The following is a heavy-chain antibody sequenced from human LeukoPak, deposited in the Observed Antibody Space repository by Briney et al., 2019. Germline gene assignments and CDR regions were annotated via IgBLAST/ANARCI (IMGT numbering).Heavy chain of an antibody. V-gene: IGHV3-53*01. CDR2: FYVGGAT. CDR1: GFTFSSYA. D-gene: IGHD6-19*01. J-gene: IGHJ4*02. CDR3: AKLKQWQPQRYFFEY. Sequence: PGGSLRLSCAASGFTFSSYAMSWVRQAPGKGLEWVSVFYVGGATYYADSVKGRFTISRDNSENTLYLQMNSLRAEDTAVYYCAKLKQWQPQRYFFEYWGQGALVTVAS.